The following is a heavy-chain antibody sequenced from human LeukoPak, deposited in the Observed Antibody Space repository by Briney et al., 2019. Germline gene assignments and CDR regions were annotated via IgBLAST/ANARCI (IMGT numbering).Heavy chain of an antibody. D-gene: IGHD5-18*01. CDR1: GFTFSSYA. J-gene: IGHJ6*02. CDR2: ISYDGSNK. CDR3: ASGSSYGRYYYYYGMDV. Sequence: GGSLRLSCAASGFTFSSYAMHWVRQAPGKGLEWVAVISYDGSNKYYADSVKGRFTISRDNSKNTLYLQMNSLRAEDTAVYYCASGSSYGRYYYYYGMDVWGQGTTVTVSS. V-gene: IGHV3-30-3*01.